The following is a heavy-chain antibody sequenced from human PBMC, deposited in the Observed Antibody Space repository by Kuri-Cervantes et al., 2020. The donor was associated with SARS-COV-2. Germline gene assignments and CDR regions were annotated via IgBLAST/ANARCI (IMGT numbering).Heavy chain of an antibody. CDR2: INPNSGGT. Sequence: ASVKVSCKASGYTFTAYYMHWVRQAPGQGLEWMGWINPNSGGTNYAQKFQGWATMTRDTSISTAYMELSRLRSDDTAVYYCATGMVRGVIQSYYYGMDVWGQGTTVTVSS. CDR1: GYTFTAYY. D-gene: IGHD3-10*01. J-gene: IGHJ6*02. CDR3: ATGMVRGVIQSYYYGMDV. V-gene: IGHV1-2*04.